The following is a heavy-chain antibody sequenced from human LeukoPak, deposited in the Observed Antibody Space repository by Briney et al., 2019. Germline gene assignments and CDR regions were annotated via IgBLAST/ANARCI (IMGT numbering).Heavy chain of an antibody. CDR1: GYTFTCYY. CDR3: ARADCSSTSCLNASDI. V-gene: IGHV1-2*06. Sequence: ASVKVSCKASGYTFTCYYMHWVRQAPGQGLEWMGRINPNSGGTNYAQKFQGRVTMTRDTSISTAYMELSRLRSDDTAVYYCARADCSSTSCLNASDIWGQGTMVTVSS. D-gene: IGHD2-2*01. CDR2: INPNSGGT. J-gene: IGHJ3*02.